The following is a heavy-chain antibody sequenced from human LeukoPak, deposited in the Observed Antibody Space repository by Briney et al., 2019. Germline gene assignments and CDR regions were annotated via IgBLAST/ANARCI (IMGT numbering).Heavy chain of an antibody. CDR3: AKEPAKWGYDGY. D-gene: IGHD5-12*01. CDR1: GFTFSSYG. J-gene: IGHJ4*02. CDR2: ISYDGSNK. Sequence: QTGGSLRLSCAASGFTFSSYGMHWVRQAPGKGLEWVAVISYDGSNKYYADSVKGRFTISRDNSKNTLYLQMNSLRAEDTAVYYCAKEPAKWGYDGYWGQGTLVTVSS. V-gene: IGHV3-30*18.